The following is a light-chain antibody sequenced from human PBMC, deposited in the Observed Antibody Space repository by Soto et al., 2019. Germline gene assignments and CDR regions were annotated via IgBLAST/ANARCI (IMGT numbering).Light chain of an antibody. Sequence: EIVLTQSPATLYLSPGARATLSCRASQSVSSYLAWYQQKPGQTPRLLIYDASSRATGIPARFSGSGSGTDFTLTISSLEPEDFAVYYCQQRSFWPRTFGQGTKLEI. V-gene: IGKV3-11*01. CDR3: QQRSFWPRT. CDR2: DAS. CDR1: QSVSSY. J-gene: IGKJ2*01.